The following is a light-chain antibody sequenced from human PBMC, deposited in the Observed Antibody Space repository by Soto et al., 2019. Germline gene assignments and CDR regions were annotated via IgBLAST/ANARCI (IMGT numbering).Light chain of an antibody. J-gene: IGKJ1*01. CDR1: QGISND. V-gene: IGKV1-6*01. CDR2: GAS. CDR3: LQDYNYPRT. Sequence: AIQMTQSPSSLSASVGDRVTITCRASQGISNDLAWYVQKPGKAPNLLIYGASYLQSGVPSRFSGSGSGTDFTLTISSMQTEDFANYYCLQDYNYPRTFGQGTKVDIK.